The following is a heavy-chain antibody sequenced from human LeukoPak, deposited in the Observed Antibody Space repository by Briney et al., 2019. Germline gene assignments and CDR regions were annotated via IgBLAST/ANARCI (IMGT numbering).Heavy chain of an antibody. CDR1: GFSFSNYG. V-gene: IGHV3-30*18. CDR3: AKERAWRNYFDY. J-gene: IGHJ4*02. Sequence: GGSLRLSCAASGFSFSNYGMHWVRQAPGKGLEWVAVISYDGSNKYYADSVKGRFTISRDNSKNTLYLQMNSLRAEDTAVYYCAKERAWRNYFDYWGQGTLVTVSS. D-gene: IGHD5-12*01. CDR2: ISYDGSNK.